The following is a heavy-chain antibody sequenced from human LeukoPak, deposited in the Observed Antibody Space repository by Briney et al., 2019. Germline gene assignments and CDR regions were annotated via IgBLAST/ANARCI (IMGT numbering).Heavy chain of an antibody. CDR1: GYTFTSYG. V-gene: IGHV1-46*01. D-gene: IGHD3-22*01. CDR3: AKPTYYYDSSGYYVDAFDI. CDR2: INPSGGST. J-gene: IGHJ3*02. Sequence: GASVKVSCKASGYTFTSYGISWVRQAPGQGLEWMGIINPSGGSTSYAQKFQGRVTMTRDMSTSTVYMELSSLRSEDTAVYYCAKPTYYYDSSGYYVDAFDIWGQGTMVTVSS.